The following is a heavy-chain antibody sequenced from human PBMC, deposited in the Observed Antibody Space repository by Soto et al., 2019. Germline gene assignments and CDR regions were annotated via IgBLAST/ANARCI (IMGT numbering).Heavy chain of an antibody. Sequence: ASVKVSCKASGYTFISYYVHWLRQAPGLGLEWMGMINPRGGDTKSAQKFQGRVTMTRDTSTTTVYMELSSLRFEDTAVYYCARGRPSSSRQGWCDPWGQGTLVTVAS. J-gene: IGHJ5*02. D-gene: IGHD2-2*01. V-gene: IGHV1-46*01. CDR3: ARGRPSSSRQGWCDP. CDR1: GYTFISYY. CDR2: INPRGGDT.